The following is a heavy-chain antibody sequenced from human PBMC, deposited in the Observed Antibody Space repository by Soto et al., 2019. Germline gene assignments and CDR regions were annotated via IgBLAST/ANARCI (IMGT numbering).Heavy chain of an antibody. CDR1: GFTFGDYA. J-gene: IGHJ3*02. CDR2: IRSKAYGGTT. CDR3: TKCMYYDFWSGKDDAFDI. V-gene: IGHV3-49*03. Sequence: EVQLVESGGGLVQPGRSLRLSCTASGFTFGDYAMSWFRQAPGKGLEWVGFIRSKAYGGTTEYAASVKGRFTISRDDSKSIAYLQMNSLKTEDTAVYYCTKCMYYDFWSGKDDAFDIWGQGTMVTVSS. D-gene: IGHD3-3*01.